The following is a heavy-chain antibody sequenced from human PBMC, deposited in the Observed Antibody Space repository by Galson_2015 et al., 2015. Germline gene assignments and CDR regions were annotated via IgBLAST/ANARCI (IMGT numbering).Heavy chain of an antibody. Sequence: SVKVSCKASGGTFSSYAISWVRQAPGQGLEWMGGIIPIFGTANYAQKFQGRVTITADESTSAAYMELSSLRSEDTAVYYCARAIVGNKWPNWFDPWGQGTLVTVSS. CDR1: GGTFSSYA. CDR3: ARAIVGNKWPNWFDP. D-gene: IGHD3-16*02. CDR2: IIPIFGTA. J-gene: IGHJ5*02. V-gene: IGHV1-69*13.